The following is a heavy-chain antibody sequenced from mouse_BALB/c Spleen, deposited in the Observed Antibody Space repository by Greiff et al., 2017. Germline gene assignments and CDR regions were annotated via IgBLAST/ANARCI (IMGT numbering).Heavy chain of an antibody. CDR3: AVRGSSPFDD. J-gene: IGHJ2*01. CDR2: IDPENGNT. V-gene: IGHV14-1*02. Sequence: VQLQQSGAELVRPGALVKLSCKASGFNIKDYYMHWVKQRPEQGLEWIGWIDPENGNTIYDPKFQGKASITADTSSNTAYLQLSSLTSEDTAVYYCAVRGSSPFDDWGQGTTLTVSS. D-gene: IGHD1-1*01. CDR1: GFNIKDYY.